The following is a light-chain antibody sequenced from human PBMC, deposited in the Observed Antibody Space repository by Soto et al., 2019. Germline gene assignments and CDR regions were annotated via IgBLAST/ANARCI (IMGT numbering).Light chain of an antibody. CDR3: QQSYSTPL. V-gene: IGKV1-39*01. CDR2: AAS. J-gene: IGKJ3*01. Sequence: DIQMTQSPSSLSASVGDRVTITCRASQSISSYLNWYQQKPGKAPKLLIYAASSLQSGVPSRFRGSGSGTDFTLTISSLQPEDFATYYCQQSYSTPLFGPGTKVDIK. CDR1: QSISSY.